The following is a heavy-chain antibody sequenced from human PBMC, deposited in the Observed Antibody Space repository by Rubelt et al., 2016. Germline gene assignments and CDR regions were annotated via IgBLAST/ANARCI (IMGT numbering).Heavy chain of an antibody. CDR2: INHSGST. D-gene: IGHD4-17*01. J-gene: IGHJ4*02. CDR3: ARPGRATTVTFVYHSFDL. Sequence: QVQLQQWGAGLLKPSETLSLTCAVYGGSFSGYYWSWIRQPPGKGLEWIGEINHSGSTNYKPSLKSRVTISVDTSKNQLSLNVRPVTAAYTAVDYCARPGRATTVTFVYHSFDLGGQGILITVSA. V-gene: IGHV4-34*01. CDR1: GGSFSGYY.